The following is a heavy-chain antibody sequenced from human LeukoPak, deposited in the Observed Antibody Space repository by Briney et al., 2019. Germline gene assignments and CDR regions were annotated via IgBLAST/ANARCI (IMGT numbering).Heavy chain of an antibody. CDR3: ASWQQLGLYYFDY. CDR1: GFTFSSYS. V-gene: IGHV3-21*01. Sequence: GGSLRLSCAASGFTFSSYSMNWVRQAPGKGLEWVSSISSSSSYIYYADSVKGRFTISRDNAKNSLYLQMNSLRAEDTAVYYCASWQQLGLYYFDYWGQGTLVTVSS. CDR2: ISSSSSYI. J-gene: IGHJ4*02. D-gene: IGHD6-13*01.